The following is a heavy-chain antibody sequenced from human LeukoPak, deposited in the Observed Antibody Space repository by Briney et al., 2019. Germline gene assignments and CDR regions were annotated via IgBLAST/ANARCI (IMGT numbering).Heavy chain of an antibody. Sequence: PSETLSLTCPVYGGSFSGYYWSWIRQPPGKGLECIGEINHSGSANYNPSLKSRVTISVDTSKNQFSLKLSSVAAADTAVYYCARVRYCSSTSCYSHWFDPWGQGTLVTVSS. CDR3: ARVRYCSSTSCYSHWFDP. D-gene: IGHD2-2*01. CDR1: GGSFSGYY. V-gene: IGHV4-34*01. J-gene: IGHJ5*02. CDR2: INHSGSA.